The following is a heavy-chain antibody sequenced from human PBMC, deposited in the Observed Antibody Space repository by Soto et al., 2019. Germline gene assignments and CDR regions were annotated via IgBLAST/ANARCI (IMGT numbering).Heavy chain of an antibody. J-gene: IGHJ5*02. CDR2: IYSSGST. CDR1: GGSIISASYS. Sequence: SETLSLTCAVSGGSIISASYSWNWIRQSPGRGLEWIGHIYSSGSTYYNPSLKSRVSISVDTSNNQSSLKLTSVTAADTAVYFCAREDAARIERWFDAWGQGILVTSPQ. CDR3: AREDAARIERWFDA. D-gene: IGHD6-6*01. V-gene: IGHV4-31*11.